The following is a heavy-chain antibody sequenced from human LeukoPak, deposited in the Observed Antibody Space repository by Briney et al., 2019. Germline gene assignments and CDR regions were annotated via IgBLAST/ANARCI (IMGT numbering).Heavy chain of an antibody. Sequence: PSETLSLTCTVSGGSISSPPYDWGWIRQPPGKGLEYIGSISSSGNTYYNASLQSRVTISVDASKNQFSLKLGPVTAADSAVVFCSRHLSQRKGNKPRFGNWGQGTLVNGSS. J-gene: IGHJ4*01. CDR2: ISSSGNT. CDR1: GGSISSPPYD. D-gene: IGHD3-3*01. V-gene: IGHV4-39*01. CDR3: SRHLSQRKGNKPRFGN.